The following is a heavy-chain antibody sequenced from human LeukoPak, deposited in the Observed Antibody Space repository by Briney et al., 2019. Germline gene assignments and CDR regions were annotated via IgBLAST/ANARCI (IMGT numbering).Heavy chain of an antibody. V-gene: IGHV4-34*01. CDR1: GGSFSGYY. Sequence: SETLSLTCAVYGGSFSGYYWSWIRQPPGKGLEWIGEINHSGSTNYNPSLKSRVTISVDTSKNQFSLKLSSVTAADTAVYYCARGGPSGYDFWSGYYPSYFDYWGQGTLVTVSS. D-gene: IGHD3-3*01. CDR3: ARGGPSGYDFWSGYYPSYFDY. J-gene: IGHJ4*02. CDR2: INHSGST.